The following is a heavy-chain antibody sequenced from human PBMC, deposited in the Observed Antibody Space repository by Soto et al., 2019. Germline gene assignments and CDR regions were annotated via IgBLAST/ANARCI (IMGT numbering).Heavy chain of an antibody. J-gene: IGHJ5*02. Sequence: NPSETLSLTCTVSGGSISSGGYYWSWIRQHPGKGLEWIGYIYYSGSTYYNPSLKSRVTISVDTSRNQFSLKLSSVTAADTAVYYCARDNGAVGDYALTHNWFDPWGQGTLVTVSS. CDR3: ARDNGAVGDYALTHNWFDP. V-gene: IGHV4-31*03. CDR2: IYYSGST. CDR1: GGSISSGGYY. D-gene: IGHD4-17*01.